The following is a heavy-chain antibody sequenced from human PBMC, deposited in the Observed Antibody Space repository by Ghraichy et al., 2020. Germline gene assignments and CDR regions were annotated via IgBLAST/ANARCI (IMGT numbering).Heavy chain of an antibody. CDR2: ISWNSGSI. V-gene: IGHV3-9*01. D-gene: IGHD6-13*01. CDR3: AKDDYSSSWYFDY. CDR1: GFTFDDYA. Sequence: GGSLRLSCAASGFTFDDYAMHWVRQAPGKGLEWVSGISWNSGSIGYADSVKGRFTISRDNAKNSLYLQMNSLRAEDTALYYCAKDDYSSSWYFDYWGQGTLVTVSS. J-gene: IGHJ4*02.